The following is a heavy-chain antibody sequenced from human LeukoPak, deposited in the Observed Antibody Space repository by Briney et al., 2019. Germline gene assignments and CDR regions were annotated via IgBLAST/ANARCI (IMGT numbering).Heavy chain of an antibody. CDR2: ISPADSDT. V-gene: IGHV5-51*01. D-gene: IGHD3-22*01. J-gene: IGHJ6*03. CDR3: ARVGYSSYGMDV. Sequence: GESLKISCKGSGYSFTNTWIAWVRQMPGKGLEWMGSISPADSDTRNSPSFRGQVTISADKSTSTAYLQWSSLKASDTAIYYCARVGYSSYGMDVWGKGTTVTVSS. CDR1: GYSFTNTW.